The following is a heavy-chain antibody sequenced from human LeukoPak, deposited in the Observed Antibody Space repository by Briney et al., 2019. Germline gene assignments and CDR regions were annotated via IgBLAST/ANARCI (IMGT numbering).Heavy chain of an antibody. V-gene: IGHV4-4*07. J-gene: IGHJ5*02. D-gene: IGHD6-19*01. CDR2: IYTSGST. CDR3: ARDWAVADQYNWFDP. Sequence: SETLSLTCTVSGGSISIYYWSWIRQPAGKGLEWIGRIYTSGSTNYNPSLKSRVTISVDKSKNQFSLKLSSVPAADTAVSYRARDWAVADQYNWFDPWGQGTLVTVSS. CDR1: GGSISIYY.